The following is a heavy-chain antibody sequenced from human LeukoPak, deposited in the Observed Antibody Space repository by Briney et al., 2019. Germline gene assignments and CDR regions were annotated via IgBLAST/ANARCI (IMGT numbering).Heavy chain of an antibody. CDR1: GYTFTSYG. CDR2: ISAYNGNT. D-gene: IGHD2-21*01. V-gene: IGHV1-18*01. Sequence: ASVKVSCKASGYTFTSYGISWVRQAPGQGLEWMGWISAYNGNTNYAQKLQGRVTMTTDTSTSTAYMELRSLRSDDTAVYYCARGGIVFGTRIPSSWFDPWGQGTLVTVSS. J-gene: IGHJ5*02. CDR3: ARGGIVFGTRIPSSWFDP.